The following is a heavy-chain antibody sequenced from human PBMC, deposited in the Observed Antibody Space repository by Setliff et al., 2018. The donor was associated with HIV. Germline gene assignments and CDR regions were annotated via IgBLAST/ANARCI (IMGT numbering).Heavy chain of an antibody. Sequence: SVKVSCKAPGGMFSNYAINWVRQAPGQGLEWMGGLTPVIGIAAYAQKFQGRVTLTADTSTSTAYMDLSSLKSDDTAVYYCARVLHSPGPFDYWGQGSLVTVSS. D-gene: IGHD1-26*01. CDR2: LTPVIGIA. V-gene: IGHV1-69*10. CDR3: ARVLHSPGPFDY. J-gene: IGHJ4*02. CDR1: GGMFSNYA.